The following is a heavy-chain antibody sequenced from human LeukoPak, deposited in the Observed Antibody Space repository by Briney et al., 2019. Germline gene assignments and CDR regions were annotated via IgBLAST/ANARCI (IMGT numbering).Heavy chain of an antibody. CDR2: IDTNTRNP. CDR1: GYTFTSYA. D-gene: IGHD2-2*01. CDR3: ARDRKPIVVVPAAKYNWFDP. V-gene: IGHV7-4-1*02. Sequence: ASVKLSCKASGYTFTSYAMNWGRQAPGQGLEWMGWIDTNTRNPTYAQGFTGRFVFSLDTSVSTAYLQISSLKAEDTAVYYCARDRKPIVVVPAAKYNWFDPWGQGTLVTVSS. J-gene: IGHJ5*02.